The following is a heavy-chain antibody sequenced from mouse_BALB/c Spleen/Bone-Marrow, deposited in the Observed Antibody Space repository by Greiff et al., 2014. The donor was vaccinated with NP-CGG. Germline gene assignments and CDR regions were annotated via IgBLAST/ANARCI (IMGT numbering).Heavy chain of an antibody. V-gene: IGHV5-6*02. CDR3: ARRDGGPMDY. J-gene: IGHJ4*01. Sequence: DVMLVESVGDLVKPGGSLKLSCAASGFTFSNYGLSWVRQTPDKRLEWVATISSGGSYTYYPDSVKGRFTISRDNAKNTLYLQMSSLKSEDTAMYYCARRDGGPMDYWGQGTSVTVSS. D-gene: IGHD2-3*01. CDR2: ISSGGSYT. CDR1: GFTFSNYG.